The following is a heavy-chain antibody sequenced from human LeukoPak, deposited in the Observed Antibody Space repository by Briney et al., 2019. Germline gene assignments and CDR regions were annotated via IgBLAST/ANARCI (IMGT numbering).Heavy chain of an antibody. CDR3: ATDISTHYFGS. CDR1: GISFRSYG. Sequence: GVSLRLSCAASGISFRSYGMHWVRQAPGKGLEWVTFIWYDASNKDYAESVKGRFTISRDNSRNTVFLQMNSLRAEDTAIYYCATDISTHYFGSWGQGTLVTVSS. J-gene: IGHJ4*02. D-gene: IGHD3-9*01. V-gene: IGHV3-30*02. CDR2: IWYDASNK.